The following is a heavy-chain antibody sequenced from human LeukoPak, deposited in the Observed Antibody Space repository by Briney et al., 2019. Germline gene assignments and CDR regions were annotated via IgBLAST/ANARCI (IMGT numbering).Heavy chain of an antibody. CDR3: AKGPNYFDS. Sequence: PGGSLRLSCAASGFSFSNYWMHWVRQAPGKGLVWVTRMNSEGSATYYADSVQGRFTISRDNAKNTLYLQMNSLRAEDTAMYFCAKGPNYFDSWGQGTLVTVSS. J-gene: IGHJ4*02. CDR2: MNSEGSAT. CDR1: GFSFSNYW. V-gene: IGHV3-74*01.